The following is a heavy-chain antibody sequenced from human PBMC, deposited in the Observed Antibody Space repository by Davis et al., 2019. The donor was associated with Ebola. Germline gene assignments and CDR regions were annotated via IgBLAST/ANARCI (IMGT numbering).Heavy chain of an antibody. V-gene: IGHV4-30-4*01. D-gene: IGHD3-16*01. CDR3: ARVFYTGTHYYYYYYMDV. Sequence: PSETLSLTCTVSGGSISSGDYYWSWIRQPPGKGLEWIGYIYYSGSTYYNPSLKSRVTISVDTSKNQFSLKLSSVTAADTAVYYCARVFYTGTHYYYYYYMDVWGKGTTVTVSS. J-gene: IGHJ6*03. CDR2: IYYSGST. CDR1: GGSISSGDYY.